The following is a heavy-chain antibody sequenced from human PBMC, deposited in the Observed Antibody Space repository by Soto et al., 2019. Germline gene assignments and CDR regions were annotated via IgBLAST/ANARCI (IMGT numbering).Heavy chain of an antibody. CDR3: ARTIRGYSYWYGMDV. Sequence: QVQLQESGPGLVKPSETLSLTCTVSGGSISSYYWSWIRQPPGKGLEWIGYIYYSGSTNYNPSLKSRVTISVDTSKNQFSLKLSSVTAADTAVYYCARTIRGYSYWYGMDVWGQGTTVTVSS. CDR1: GGSISSYY. V-gene: IGHV4-59*01. J-gene: IGHJ6*02. CDR2: IYYSGST. D-gene: IGHD5-18*01.